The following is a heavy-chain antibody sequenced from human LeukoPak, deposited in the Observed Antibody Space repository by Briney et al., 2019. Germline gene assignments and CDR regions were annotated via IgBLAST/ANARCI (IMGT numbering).Heavy chain of an antibody. D-gene: IGHD4-17*01. CDR2: ISYDGSNK. V-gene: IGHV3-30*04. CDR1: GFTFSSYA. J-gene: IGHJ4*02. Sequence: GRSLTLSCAASGFTFSSYAMHWVRQAPGKGLEWVTVISYDGSNKYYADSVKGRFTISRDDSKNTLYLQMNSLRAEDTAVYYCARTGLTYLTTVTTWFAYWGQGTLVTVSS. CDR3: ARTGLTYLTTVTTWFAY.